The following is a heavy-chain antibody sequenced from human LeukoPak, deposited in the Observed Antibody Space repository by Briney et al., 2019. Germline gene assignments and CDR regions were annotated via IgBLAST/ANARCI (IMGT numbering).Heavy chain of an antibody. Sequence: PSETLSLTCTVSGGSISSYYWSWIRQPPGKGLEWIGYIYYSGSTYYNPSLKSRVTISVDRSKNQFSLKLSSVTAADTAVYYCAREGQLSGFDPWGQGTLVTVSS. D-gene: IGHD1-1*01. J-gene: IGHJ5*02. CDR3: AREGQLSGFDP. V-gene: IGHV4-59*12. CDR2: IYYSGST. CDR1: GGSISSYY.